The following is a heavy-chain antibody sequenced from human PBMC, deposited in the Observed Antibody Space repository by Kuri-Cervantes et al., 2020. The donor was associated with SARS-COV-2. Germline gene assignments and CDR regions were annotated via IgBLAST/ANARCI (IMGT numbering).Heavy chain of an antibody. J-gene: IGHJ6*03. V-gene: IGHV4-39*02. CDR1: GGSISSSSYY. Sequence: SETLSLTCTVSGGSISSSSYYWGWIRQPPGKGLEWIGSIYYSGSTYYNPSLKSRVTISVDTSKNQFSLKLSSVTAADTAVYYCARDPTVETAFTSDYFYMDVWGKGTTVTVSS. D-gene: IGHD4-23*01. CDR2: IYYSGST. CDR3: ARDPTVETAFTSDYFYMDV.